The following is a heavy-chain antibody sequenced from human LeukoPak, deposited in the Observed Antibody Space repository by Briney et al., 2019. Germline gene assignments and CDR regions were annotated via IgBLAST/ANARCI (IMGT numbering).Heavy chain of an antibody. CDR2: RNPNSGRT. CDR3: ARGPVSTHGMDV. J-gene: IGHJ6*02. Sequence: ASVKVSCKASGYTFTGYYMHWVRQATGQGLEWMGWRNPNSGRTGFAQKFQGRLTMTADTSISTAYMELSSLTSDDTAVYYCARGPVSTHGMDVWGQGTTVTVSS. V-gene: IGHV1-8*02. D-gene: IGHD6-13*01. CDR1: GYTFTGYY.